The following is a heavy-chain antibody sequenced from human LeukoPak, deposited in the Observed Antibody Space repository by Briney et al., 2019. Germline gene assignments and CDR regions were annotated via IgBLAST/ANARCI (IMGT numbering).Heavy chain of an antibody. CDR3: ARRDYDFWSGYGPFDY. CDR2: IYYSGST. Sequence: SETLSLTCTVSGGSINSNSYYWGWIRQPPGKGLEWIGGIYYSGSTYYNPSLKSRVTISVDTSKNQFSLKLSSVTAADTAVYYCARRDYDFWSGYGPFDYWGQGTLVTVSS. J-gene: IGHJ4*02. D-gene: IGHD3-3*01. CDR1: GGSINSNSYY. V-gene: IGHV4-39*01.